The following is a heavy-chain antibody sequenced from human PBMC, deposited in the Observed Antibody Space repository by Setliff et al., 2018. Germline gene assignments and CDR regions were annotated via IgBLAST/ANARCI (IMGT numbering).Heavy chain of an antibody. J-gene: IGHJ4*02. Sequence: SVKVSCKASGGTFSSYAISWVRQAPGHGLEWMGRIIPIFGTTNYAQKFQGRVTMTRDTSTSTVYLERSSLRSEDTAVYYCARGLIVLPGPSGDMGYFDYWGQGTLVTVSS. D-gene: IGHD7-27*01. CDR3: ARGLIVLPGPSGDMGYFDY. V-gene: IGHV1-69*05. CDR2: IIPIFGTT. CDR1: GGTFSSYA.